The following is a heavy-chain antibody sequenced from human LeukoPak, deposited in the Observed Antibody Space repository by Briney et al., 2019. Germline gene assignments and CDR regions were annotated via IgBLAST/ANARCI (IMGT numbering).Heavy chain of an antibody. CDR1: GFAFSSYG. J-gene: IGHJ3*02. CDR3: AKFAYYCSGGSCSLTDAFDI. CDR2: ISYDGSNK. D-gene: IGHD2-15*01. V-gene: IGHV3-30*18. Sequence: GGSLRLSCAASGFAFSSYGINWVRQAPGKGLEWVAVISYDGSNKYYADSVKGRFTISRDNSKNTLYLQMNSLRAEDTAVYYCAKFAYYCSGGSCSLTDAFDIWGQGTMVTVSS.